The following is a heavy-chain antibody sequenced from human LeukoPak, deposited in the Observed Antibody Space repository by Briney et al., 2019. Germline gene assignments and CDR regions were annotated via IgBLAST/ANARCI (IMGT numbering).Heavy chain of an antibody. CDR2: IYHSGST. D-gene: IGHD3-3*01. Sequence: PSETLSLTCTVSGGSISSGGYYWSWIRQLPGKGLEWIGYIYHSGSTYYNPSLKSRVTISVDRSKNQFSLKLSSVTAADTAVYYCARERTIFGVDRDAFDIWGQGTMVTVSS. CDR3: ARERTIFGVDRDAFDI. J-gene: IGHJ3*02. V-gene: IGHV4-30-2*01. CDR1: GGSISSGGYY.